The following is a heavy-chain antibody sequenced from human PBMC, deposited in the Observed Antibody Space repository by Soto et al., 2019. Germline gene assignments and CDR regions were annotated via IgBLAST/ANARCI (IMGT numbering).Heavy chain of an antibody. V-gene: IGHV1-46*03. Sequence: ASVKVSCKASGYTFTSYYMHWVRQAPGQGLEWMGIINPSGGSTSYAQKFQGRVTMTRDTSTSTVYMELSSLRSEDTAVYYCARDIAVAQFHDAFDIWGQGTMVNGSS. D-gene: IGHD6-19*01. CDR1: GYTFTSYY. CDR3: ARDIAVAQFHDAFDI. CDR2: INPSGGST. J-gene: IGHJ3*02.